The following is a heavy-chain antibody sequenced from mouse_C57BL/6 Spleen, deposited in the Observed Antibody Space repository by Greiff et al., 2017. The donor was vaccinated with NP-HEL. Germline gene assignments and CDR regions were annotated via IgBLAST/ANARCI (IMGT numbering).Heavy chain of an antibody. CDR3: ARRDGSSGVWYFDV. CDR1: GFTFSDYG. D-gene: IGHD1-1*01. CDR2: ISSGSSTI. Sequence: DVKLVESGGGLVKPGGSLKLSCAASGFTFSDYGMHWVRQAPEKGLEWVAYISSGSSTIYYADTVKGRFTISRDNAKNTLFLQMTSLRSEDTAMYYCARRDGSSGVWYFDVWGTGTTVTVSS. J-gene: IGHJ1*03. V-gene: IGHV5-17*01.